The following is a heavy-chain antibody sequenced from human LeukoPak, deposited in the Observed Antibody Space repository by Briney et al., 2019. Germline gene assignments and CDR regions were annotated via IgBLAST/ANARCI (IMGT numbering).Heavy chain of an antibody. Sequence: GGSLRLSCAASGFTVSSNYMSWVRQAPGKGLEWVSVIYSGGSTYYADSVKGRFTISRDNPKNTLYLQMNSLRAEDTAVYYCARDRRYYYDRDAFDIWGQGTMVTVSS. CDR3: ARDRRYYYDRDAFDI. V-gene: IGHV3-66*01. J-gene: IGHJ3*02. D-gene: IGHD3-22*01. CDR2: IYSGGST. CDR1: GFTVSSNY.